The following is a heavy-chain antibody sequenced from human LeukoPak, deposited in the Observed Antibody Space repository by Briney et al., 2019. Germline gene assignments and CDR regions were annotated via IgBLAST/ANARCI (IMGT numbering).Heavy chain of an antibody. J-gene: IGHJ4*02. V-gene: IGHV4-4*02. Sequence: SGTLSLTCAVSGVSISSNNWWSWVRPSPGKGLEWIGEVYHIGRTNYNPSLKSRVTISVDTSKNQFSLKLSSVTAADTAVYYCARRYGSGSSGTFDYWGQGTLVTVSS. CDR1: GVSISSNNW. D-gene: IGHD3-10*01. CDR2: VYHIGRT. CDR3: ARRYGSGSSGTFDY.